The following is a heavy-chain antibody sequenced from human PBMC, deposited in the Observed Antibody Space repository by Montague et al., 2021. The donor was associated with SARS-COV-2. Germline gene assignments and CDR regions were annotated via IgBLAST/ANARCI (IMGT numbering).Heavy chain of an antibody. J-gene: IGHJ3*02. Sequence: SETLSLTCTVSGDSINNYYWSWFRQPPGKGLEWIGNTFYSGSTMYNPSLKSRVTISVDTSKNQFSLNLSSVTAAGPAVYFCARLSGYNPFDAFDIWGPGTMVTVSS. D-gene: IGHD5-24*01. CDR1: GDSINNYY. V-gene: IGHV4-59*01. CDR2: TFYSGST. CDR3: ARLSGYNPFDAFDI.